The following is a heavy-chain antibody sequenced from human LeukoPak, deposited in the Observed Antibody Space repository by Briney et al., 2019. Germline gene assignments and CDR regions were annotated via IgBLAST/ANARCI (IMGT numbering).Heavy chain of an antibody. CDR1: GYSFSDYY. J-gene: IGHJ4*02. CDR2: VTPNNGGT. D-gene: IGHD3/OR15-3a*01. V-gene: IGHV1-2*02. CDR3: ARVLDYSAGLQDH. Sequence: ASVKVSCKASGYSFSDYYMHWVRQAPGQGLEWMGWVTPNNGGTNYAQKFKGRVTMTRDTSISTAYMELSRLRFDDTAVYYCARVLDYSAGLQDHWGQGTLITVSS.